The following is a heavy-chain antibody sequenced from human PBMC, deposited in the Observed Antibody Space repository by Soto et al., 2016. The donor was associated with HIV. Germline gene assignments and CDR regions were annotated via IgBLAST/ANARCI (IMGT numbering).Heavy chain of an antibody. Sequence: QVQLVQSGAEVKKPGASVKVSCKASGYTFASYGISWVRQAPGQGLEWMGWISVFSGSTNYAQKLQGRVTMTTDTSTTTAYMELRGLRSEDTAVYYCARTPRTGPMRFDYWGQGTLVTVSS. CDR1: GYTFASYG. CDR2: ISVFSGST. CDR3: ARTPRTGPMRFDY. D-gene: IGHD1-1*01. V-gene: IGHV1-18*01. J-gene: IGHJ4*02.